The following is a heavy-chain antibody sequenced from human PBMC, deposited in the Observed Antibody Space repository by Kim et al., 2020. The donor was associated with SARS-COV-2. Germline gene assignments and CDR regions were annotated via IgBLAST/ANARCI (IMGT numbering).Heavy chain of an antibody. CDR1: GFTFSSYS. Sequence: GGSLRLSCAASGFTFSSYSMNWVRQAPGKGLEWVSYISSSSSTIYYADSVKGRFTISRDNAKNSLYLQMNSLRAEDTAVYYCARGGFRTMVRGVINYWGQGTLVTVSS. CDR3: ARGGFRTMVRGVINY. J-gene: IGHJ4*02. CDR2: ISSSSSTI. V-gene: IGHV3-48*04. D-gene: IGHD3-10*01.